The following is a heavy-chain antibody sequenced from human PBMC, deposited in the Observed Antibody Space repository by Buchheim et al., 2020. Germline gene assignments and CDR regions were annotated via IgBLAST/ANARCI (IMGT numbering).Heavy chain of an antibody. J-gene: IGHJ4*02. CDR2: INPDSGGT. V-gene: IGHV1-2*02. CDR1: GFTLTGYY. Sequence: QVQLVQSEAEVKKPGASVKVSCKASGFTLTGYYIHWVRQAPGQGLEWMGWINPDSGGTNYAQKFQGRVTMTRDTSINTAYMELSSLTSDDSTVYYCARTSSFDYWGQGTL. CDR3: ARTSSFDY.